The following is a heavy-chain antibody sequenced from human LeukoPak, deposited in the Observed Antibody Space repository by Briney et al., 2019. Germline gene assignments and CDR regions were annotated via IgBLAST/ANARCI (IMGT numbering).Heavy chain of an antibody. V-gene: IGHV1-2*02. Sequence: ASVTVSCKASGYSFTGYYIHWVRQAPGQGLEWMGWINPNSGGTNYVQKSQGRITTTRDTSISTAYRELSRLRSDDTAVYYCARGALTFGAAYYMDVWGKGTTVTISS. CDR3: ARGALTFGAAYYMDV. CDR2: INPNSGGT. CDR1: GYSFTGYY. J-gene: IGHJ6*03. D-gene: IGHD3-16*01.